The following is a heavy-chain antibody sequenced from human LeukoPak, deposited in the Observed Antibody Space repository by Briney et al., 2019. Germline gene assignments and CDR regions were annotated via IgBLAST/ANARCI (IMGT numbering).Heavy chain of an antibody. CDR1: GGSFSGYY. V-gene: IGHV4-34*01. CDR2: INHSGST. Sequence: PSETLSLTCAVYGGSFSGYYWSWIRQPPGKGLEWIGEINHSGSTNYNPSLKSRVTISVDTSKNQFSLKLSSVTAADTAVYYCARPPDNYYYYYMDVWGKGTTVTVSS. CDR3: ARPPDNYYYYYMDV. J-gene: IGHJ6*03.